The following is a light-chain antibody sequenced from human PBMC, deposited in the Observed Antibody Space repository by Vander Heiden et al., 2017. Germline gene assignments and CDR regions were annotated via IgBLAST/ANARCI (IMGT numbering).Light chain of an antibody. CDR3: NSRDSSGNHYV. Sequence: SSELTQDPAVSVALGQTVRITCQGDSLRSYYASWYQQKQGQAPVLVIYGKNNRPSGIPDRFSGSSSGNTASLTITGAQAEDEADYYCNSRDSSGNHYVCGTGTKVTVL. CDR2: GKN. J-gene: IGLJ1*01. V-gene: IGLV3-19*01. CDR1: SLRSYY.